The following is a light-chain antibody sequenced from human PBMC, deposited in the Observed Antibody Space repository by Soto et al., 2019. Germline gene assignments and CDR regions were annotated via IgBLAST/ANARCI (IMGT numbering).Light chain of an antibody. CDR2: DAS. J-gene: IGKJ4*01. CDR3: QQYNNLPLT. Sequence: EIVLTQSPATLSVSPGDRATLSCRASHSVSSDLAWFQQKPGQAPRFLIYDASTRATGIPARFSGSGSETDFTLTISSLQSEDFAIYYWQQYNNLPLTFGGGTKVEIK. V-gene: IGKV3-15*01. CDR1: HSVSSD.